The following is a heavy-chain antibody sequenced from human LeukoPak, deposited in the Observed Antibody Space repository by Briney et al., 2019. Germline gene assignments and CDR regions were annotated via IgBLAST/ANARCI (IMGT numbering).Heavy chain of an antibody. CDR1: GFTFSDYG. Sequence: GGSLRLSCAASGFTFSDYGMSWVRQAPGKGLEWVSPISSSGGTTYYADSVKGRFTISRDNSRNTLYLQMNSLRAEDTAVYYCARGGSYLSAFDIWGQGTMVTVSS. CDR3: ARGGSYLSAFDI. CDR2: ISSSGGTT. J-gene: IGHJ3*02. V-gene: IGHV3-23*01. D-gene: IGHD1-26*01.